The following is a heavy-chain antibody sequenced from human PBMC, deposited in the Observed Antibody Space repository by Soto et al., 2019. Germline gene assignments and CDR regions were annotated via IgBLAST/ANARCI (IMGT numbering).Heavy chain of an antibody. CDR1: GFTFDNYA. Sequence: EVQLLESGGGLVQPGGSLRLPCAASGFTFDNYAMSWVRQAPVRGLEWVSSITGSAAGTYYADSVNGRFTISRDNSKNTLYLQMNSLRAEDTAVYYCAKYTSGWDFDYWGQGTLVTVSS. CDR3: AKYTSGWDFDY. V-gene: IGHV3-23*01. J-gene: IGHJ4*02. CDR2: ITGSAAGT. D-gene: IGHD6-19*01.